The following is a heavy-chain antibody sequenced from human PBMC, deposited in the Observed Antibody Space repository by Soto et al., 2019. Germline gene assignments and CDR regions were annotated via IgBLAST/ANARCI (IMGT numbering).Heavy chain of an antibody. J-gene: IGHJ6*04. D-gene: IGHD3-9*01. CDR1: GYSFSSYW. CDR3: ARNSLTGYYNYYYSMEV. Sequence: GESLQISCKSSGYSFSSYWIACVRLMPGKGLEWIGSIYPDDSDTKYSPSFQGQVTISADKSISAAYLQWSSLKASDTAIYYCARNSLTGYYNYYYSMEVWGEGTTVTVSP. V-gene: IGHV5-51*01. CDR2: IYPDDSDT.